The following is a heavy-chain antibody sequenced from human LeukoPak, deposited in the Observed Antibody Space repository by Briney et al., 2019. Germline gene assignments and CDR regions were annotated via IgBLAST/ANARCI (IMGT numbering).Heavy chain of an antibody. V-gene: IGHV4-59*08. CDR2: IYYSGST. CDR1: GGSISSYY. Sequence: PSETLSLTCTVSGGSISSYYWSWIRQPPGKGLEWIGYIYYSGSTNYNPSLKSRVTISVDTSKNQFSLKLSSVTAADTAVYYCASGLVGSSGPYFDYWGQGTLVTVSS. J-gene: IGHJ4*02. CDR3: ASGLVGSSGPYFDY. D-gene: IGHD3-22*01.